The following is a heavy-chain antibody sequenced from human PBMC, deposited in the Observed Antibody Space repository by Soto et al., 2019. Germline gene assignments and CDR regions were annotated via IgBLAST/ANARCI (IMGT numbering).Heavy chain of an antibody. Sequence: QVQLVQSGAEVKKPGASVKVSCKASGYTFTSYGISWVRQAPGQGLEWMGWISAYNGNTNYAQKLQGRVTMTTDTSTSTAYMELRSLRSDDTAVYYCARVDYYDSSGQPRAFDIWGQGTMVTVSS. J-gene: IGHJ3*02. CDR1: GYTFTSYG. V-gene: IGHV1-18*04. CDR2: ISAYNGNT. CDR3: ARVDYYDSSGQPRAFDI. D-gene: IGHD3-22*01.